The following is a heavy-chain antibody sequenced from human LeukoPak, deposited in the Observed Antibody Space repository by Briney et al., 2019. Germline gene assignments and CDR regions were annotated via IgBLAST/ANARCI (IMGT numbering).Heavy chain of an antibody. Sequence: GGSLRLTCAVSGFTFRSHTMNWVRPAPGKGLEWVSSISSSSYIYQAGSVKGRFTISRDNAKNSMYLQMNSLRAEDTAVYYCARDGGGGYSYRPPDYYYAMDVWGKGTTVTVSS. CDR1: GFTFRSHT. V-gene: IGHV3-21*01. CDR3: ARDGGGGYSYRPPDYYYAMDV. J-gene: IGHJ6*04. D-gene: IGHD5-18*01. CDR2: ISSSSYI.